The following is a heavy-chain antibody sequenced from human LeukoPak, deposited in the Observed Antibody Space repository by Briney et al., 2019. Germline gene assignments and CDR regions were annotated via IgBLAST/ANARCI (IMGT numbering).Heavy chain of an antibody. V-gene: IGHV3-23*01. Sequence: GGSLRLSCAASGFTFSSNDMAWVRQAPGKGLEWVSTIVLSDGRTFYADSVEGRFTISSDDSKTTLYLQMNSLRAEDTAVFYCGKLFYSSGMYHFDYWGQGTLVTVSS. CDR1: GFTFSSND. CDR3: GKLFYSSGMYHFDY. CDR2: IVLSDGRT. J-gene: IGHJ4*02. D-gene: IGHD3-10*01.